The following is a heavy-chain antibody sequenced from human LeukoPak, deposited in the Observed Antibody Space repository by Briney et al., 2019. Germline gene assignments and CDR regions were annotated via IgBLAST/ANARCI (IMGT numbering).Heavy chain of an antibody. CDR2: INHSGST. CDR3: ARDRSSSSWYGWFDP. V-gene: IGHV4-34*01. J-gene: IGHJ5*02. Sequence: PSETLPLTCAVYGGSFSGYYWSWIRQPPGKGLEWIGEINHSGSTNYNPSLKSRVTISVDTSKNQFSLKLSSVTAADTAVYYCARDRSSSSWYGWFDPWGQGTLVTVSS. D-gene: IGHD6-13*01. CDR1: GGSFSGYY.